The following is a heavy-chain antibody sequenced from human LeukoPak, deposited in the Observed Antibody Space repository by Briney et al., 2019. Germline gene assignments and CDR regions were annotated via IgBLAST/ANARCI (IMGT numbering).Heavy chain of an antibody. D-gene: IGHD3-16*01. J-gene: IGHJ4*02. CDR2: TYHWSKWFN. CDR3: ARDLHGSRGEFDY. CDR1: GDSVTSGI. Sequence: SQTLSLTSAISGDSVTSGIWNWIRQSPSRGLEWLGRTYHWSKWFNDYAVSVESRMTINADTSRNQFSLQLNSVTPEDTAVYYCARDLHGSRGEFDYWGQGTLVTVSS. V-gene: IGHV6-1*01.